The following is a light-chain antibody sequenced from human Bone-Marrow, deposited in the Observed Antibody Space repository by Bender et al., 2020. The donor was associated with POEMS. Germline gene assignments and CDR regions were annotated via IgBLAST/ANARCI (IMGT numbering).Light chain of an antibody. CDR1: NIGSYS. CDR2: DDS. CDR3: QVWDTSSPYGYV. Sequence: SYELTQPPSVSVSPGQTASITCGGKNIGSYSVYWYQQRPGQAPVVVVFDDSYRPSGIPERFSGSNSGNTATLTISRVEVADEADYYCQVWDTSSPYGYVFGTGTKVTVL. J-gene: IGLJ1*01. V-gene: IGLV3-21*02.